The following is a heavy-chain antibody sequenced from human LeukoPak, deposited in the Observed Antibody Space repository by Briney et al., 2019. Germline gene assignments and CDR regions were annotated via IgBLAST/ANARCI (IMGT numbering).Heavy chain of an antibody. V-gene: IGHV3-11*04. CDR2: ISSSGSTI. D-gene: IGHD3-10*01. CDR1: GFTFSDYY. J-gene: IGHJ4*02. Sequence: GGSLRLSCAASGFTFSDYYMSWIRQAPGKGLEWVSYISSSGSTIYYADSVKGRFTISSDNAKNSLYLQMNSLRVEDTATYYCAKVAHYYYGSESYYFFEHWGQGTPVTASS. CDR3: AKVAHYYYGSESYYFFEH.